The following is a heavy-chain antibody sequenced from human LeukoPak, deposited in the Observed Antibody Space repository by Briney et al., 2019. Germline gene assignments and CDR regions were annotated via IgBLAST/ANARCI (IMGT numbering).Heavy chain of an antibody. J-gene: IGHJ4*02. D-gene: IGHD3-9*01. V-gene: IGHV4-34*01. CDR3: ASRTRYFDWLLYRKSYYFDY. CDR2: INHSGST. Sequence: SETLSLTCAVYGGSFSGYYWSWIRQPPGKGLEWIGEINHSGSTNYNPSLKSRVTISVDTSKNQFSLKLSSVTAADTAVYYCASRTRYFDWLLYRKSYYFDYWGQGTLVTVSS. CDR1: GGSFSGYY.